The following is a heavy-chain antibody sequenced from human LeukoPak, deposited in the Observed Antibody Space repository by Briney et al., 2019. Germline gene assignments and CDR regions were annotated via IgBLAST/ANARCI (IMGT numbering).Heavy chain of an antibody. D-gene: IGHD2-2*01. Sequence: SVKVSCKASGGTFSSYAISWVRQAPGQGLEWMGRIIPILGIVNYAQKFQGRVTITADKSTSTAYMELSSLRSEDTAVYYCARFSSGCSTASCYLTYWGQGTLVTVSS. CDR1: GGTFSSYA. J-gene: IGHJ4*02. V-gene: IGHV1-69*04. CDR2: IIPILGIV. CDR3: ARFSSGCSTASCYLTY.